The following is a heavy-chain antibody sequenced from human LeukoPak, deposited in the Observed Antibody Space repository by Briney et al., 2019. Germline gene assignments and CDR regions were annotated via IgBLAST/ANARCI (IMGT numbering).Heavy chain of an antibody. CDR2: ITGSGGRT. Sequence: GGSLRLSCAASGFTFSSYAMNWVRQAPGKGLEWVSAITGSGGRTYYADSVKGRFTISRDNSKNTLYLQMNSLRAEDTAIYYCAKEYTGTFSPFPSYFDNWGQGILVTVSS. J-gene: IGHJ4*02. V-gene: IGHV3-23*01. CDR3: AKEYTGTFSPFPSYFDN. D-gene: IGHD1-26*01. CDR1: GFTFSSYA.